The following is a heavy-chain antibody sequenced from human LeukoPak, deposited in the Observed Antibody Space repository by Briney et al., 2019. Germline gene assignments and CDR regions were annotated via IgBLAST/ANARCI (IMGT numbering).Heavy chain of an antibody. Sequence: SETLSLTCTVSGGSISSGGYYWSWIRRHPGKGLEWIGYISYSGSTYYNPSLKSRVTISVDTSKNQFSLKLSSVTAADTAVYYCARDRGEQWLHAFDIWGQGTMVTVSS. V-gene: IGHV4-31*03. CDR1: GGSISSGGYY. J-gene: IGHJ3*02. CDR2: ISYSGST. D-gene: IGHD6-19*01. CDR3: ARDRGEQWLHAFDI.